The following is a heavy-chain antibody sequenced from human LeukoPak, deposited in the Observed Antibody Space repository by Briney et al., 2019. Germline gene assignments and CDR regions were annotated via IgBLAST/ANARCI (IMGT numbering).Heavy chain of an antibody. CDR3: ARGLGSMLRGGSNWFDP. D-gene: IGHD3-10*01. CDR2: IYTSETT. Sequence: SETLSLTCTVSGASITSGTYYWGWIPQPAGKGPEYNGRIYTSETTNYNPSVKSRVTISIDTSKNQFSLTLRSVTAADTAVYYCARGLGSMLRGGSNWFDPWGQGTLVIVSS. CDR1: GASITSGTYY. J-gene: IGHJ5*02. V-gene: IGHV4-61*02.